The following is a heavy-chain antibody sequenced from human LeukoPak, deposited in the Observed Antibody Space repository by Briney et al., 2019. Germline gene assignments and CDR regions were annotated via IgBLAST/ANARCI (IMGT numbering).Heavy chain of an antibody. CDR1: GGSISTYY. CDR3: ARDERYGDLYNWFDP. D-gene: IGHD4-17*01. Sequence: SETLSLTCTVSGGSISTYYWSWIRQTPGKGLEWIGHMLYSGNIYCNPFLKSRVTISVDTSKNQFALRLNSVTAADTAVYYCARDERYGDLYNWFDPWGQGTLVTVSS. CDR2: MLYSGNI. V-gene: IGHV4-59*01. J-gene: IGHJ5*02.